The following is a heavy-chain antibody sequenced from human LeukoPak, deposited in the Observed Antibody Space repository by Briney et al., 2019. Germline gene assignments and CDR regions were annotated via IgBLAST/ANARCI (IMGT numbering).Heavy chain of an antibody. CDR1: GGSFSGYY. Sequence: PSETLSLTCAVYGGSFSGYYWSWIRQPPGKGLEWIGEINHSGGTNYNPSLKSRVIISVDTSKNQFSLKLSSVTAADTAVYYCARRSSGYYYYYFDYWGQGTLVTVSS. J-gene: IGHJ4*02. D-gene: IGHD3-22*01. CDR2: INHSGGT. V-gene: IGHV4-34*01. CDR3: ARRSSGYYYYYFDY.